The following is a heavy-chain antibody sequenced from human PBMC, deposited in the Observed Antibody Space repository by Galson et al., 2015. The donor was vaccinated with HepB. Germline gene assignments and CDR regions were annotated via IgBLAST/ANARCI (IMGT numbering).Heavy chain of an antibody. J-gene: IGHJ4*02. CDR2: ISYDGSNK. Sequence: SLRLSCAASGFTFSSYGMHWVRQAPGKGLEWVAVISYDGSNKYYADSVKGRFTISRDNSKNTLYLQMNSLRAEDTAVYYCAKDIKKYCSSTSCHTHRGFDYWGQGTLVTVSS. D-gene: IGHD2-2*02. CDR1: GFTFSSYG. V-gene: IGHV3-30*18. CDR3: AKDIKKYCSSTSCHTHRGFDY.